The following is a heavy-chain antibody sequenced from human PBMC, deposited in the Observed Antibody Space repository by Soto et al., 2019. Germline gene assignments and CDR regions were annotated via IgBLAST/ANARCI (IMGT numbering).Heavy chain of an antibody. CDR3: ARRITGSPPADGGY. Sequence: EVQLVESGGGLVQPGGSLRLSCVASGLTFSDHYMDWVRQAPGKGLEWVGRIRNKGNGYSTDYAASVQGRFTISRDDSQNSLSLQMNILKTEDTAVYYCARRITGSPPADGGYWGQGTLVTVSS. J-gene: IGHJ4*02. CDR2: IRNKGNGYST. CDR1: GLTFSDHY. V-gene: IGHV3-72*01. D-gene: IGHD1-20*01.